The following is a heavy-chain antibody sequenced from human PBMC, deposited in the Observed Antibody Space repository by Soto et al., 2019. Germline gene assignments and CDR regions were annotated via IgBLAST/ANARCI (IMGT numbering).Heavy chain of an antibody. CDR1: GGSFSGYY. Sequence: PSETLSLTCAVYGGSFSGYYWSWIRQPPGKGLEWIGEINHSGSTNYNPSLKSRVTISVDTSKNQSSLKLSSVTAADTAVYYCARSQLWSYYYYYYGMDVWGQGTTVT. D-gene: IGHD5-18*01. V-gene: IGHV4-34*01. J-gene: IGHJ6*02. CDR2: INHSGST. CDR3: ARSQLWSYYYYYYGMDV.